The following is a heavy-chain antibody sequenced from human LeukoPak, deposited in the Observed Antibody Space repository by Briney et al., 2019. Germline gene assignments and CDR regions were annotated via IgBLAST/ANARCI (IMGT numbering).Heavy chain of an antibody. CDR3: ASRGRYWFDP. CDR2: IYYSGST. V-gene: IGHV4-30-4*08. J-gene: IGHJ5*02. Sequence: SQTLSLTCTVSGGSISSGDYYWSWIRQPPGKGLEWIGYIYYSGSTHYSPSLKSRVTISVDTSKNQFSLKLSSVTAADTAVYYCASRGRYWFDPWGQGTLVTVPS. CDR1: GGSISSGDYY.